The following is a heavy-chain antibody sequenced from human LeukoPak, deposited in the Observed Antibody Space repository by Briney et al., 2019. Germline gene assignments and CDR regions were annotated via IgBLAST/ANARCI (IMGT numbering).Heavy chain of an antibody. D-gene: IGHD3-10*01. V-gene: IGHV4-59*01. Sequence: SETLSLTCTVSGGSISSYYWSWIRQPPGKGLEWIGYIYYSGSTNYNPSLKSRVTISVDTSKNQFSLKLSSVTAADTAVYYCARSPVVRGKPPGSYFDYWGQGTLVTVSS. CDR3: ARSPVVRGKPPGSYFDY. CDR2: IYYSGST. J-gene: IGHJ4*02. CDR1: GGSISSYY.